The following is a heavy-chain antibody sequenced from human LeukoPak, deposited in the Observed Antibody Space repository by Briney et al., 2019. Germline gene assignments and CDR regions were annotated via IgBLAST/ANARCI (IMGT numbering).Heavy chain of an antibody. V-gene: IGHV1-2*02. CDR1: GYTFTRYY. Sequence: ASVKVSCKASGYTFTRYYVHWVRQAPGQGLEWMGWINPNSGGTNYAQKFQGGGTMTRDTSISTAYMELSRLRSDDTAVYYCARVRVKEAYDLNYWGQGTLVTVSS. CDR3: ARVRVKEAYDLNY. CDR2: INPNSGGT. J-gene: IGHJ4*02. D-gene: IGHD3-3*01.